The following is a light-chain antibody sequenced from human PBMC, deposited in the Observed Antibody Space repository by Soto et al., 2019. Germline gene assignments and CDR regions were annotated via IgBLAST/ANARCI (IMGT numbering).Light chain of an antibody. CDR1: QSISSY. V-gene: IGKV1-39*01. J-gene: IGKJ3*01. CDR3: QQSYSTPFT. CDR2: AAF. Sequence: DIQMTQSPSSLSASVGDRVTITCRASQSISSYLNWYQQKPGKAPKLLIYAAFSLQSGVPSRFRGSGSGTAFTLTISSLQPEDFATYYCQQSYSTPFTFGPGTKVDIK.